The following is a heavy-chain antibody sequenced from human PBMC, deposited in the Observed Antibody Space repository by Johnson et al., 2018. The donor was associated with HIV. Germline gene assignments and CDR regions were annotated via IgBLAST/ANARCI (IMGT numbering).Heavy chain of an antibody. CDR3: AREPEGWAFDI. Sequence: VQLVESGGGLVKPGGSLRLSCAASGFTFSNAWMNWVRQAPGKGLEWVGRIKSKTDGGTTDYAAPVKGRFTISRDDSKNTLYLQMNSLKTEDTAVYYCAREPEGWAFDIWGQGTMVTVSS. CDR1: GFTFSNAW. J-gene: IGHJ3*02. V-gene: IGHV3-15*01. CDR2: IKSKTDGGTT. D-gene: IGHD1-26*01.